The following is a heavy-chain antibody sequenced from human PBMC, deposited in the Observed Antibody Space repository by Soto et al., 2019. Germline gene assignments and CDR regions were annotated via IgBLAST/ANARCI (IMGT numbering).Heavy chain of an antibody. J-gene: IGHJ3*02. CDR3: ARDFAPEVGAILGAFDI. V-gene: IGHV3-33*01. CDR2: IWYDGSNK. CDR1: GFTFSSYG. D-gene: IGHD1-26*01. Sequence: PVGSLRLSCAASGFTFSSYGMHWVRQAPGKGLEWVAVIWYDGSNKYYADSVKGRFTISRDNSKNTLYLQMNSLRAEDTAVYYCARDFAPEVGAILGAFDIWGQGTMVTVSS.